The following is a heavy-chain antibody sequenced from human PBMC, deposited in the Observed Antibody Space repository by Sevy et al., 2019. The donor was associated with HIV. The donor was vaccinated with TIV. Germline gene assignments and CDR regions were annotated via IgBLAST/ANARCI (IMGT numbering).Heavy chain of an antibody. Sequence: SETLSLTCTVSGGSISSGGYYWSWIRQHPGKGLEGIGYIYYSGSTYYNPSLKSRVTISVDTSKNQFSLKLSSVTAADTAVYYCARAHGDFFYGGNPIFDYWGQGTLVTVSS. CDR1: GGSISSGGYY. V-gene: IGHV4-31*03. CDR3: ARAHGDFFYGGNPIFDY. CDR2: IYYSGST. D-gene: IGHD2-15*01. J-gene: IGHJ4*02.